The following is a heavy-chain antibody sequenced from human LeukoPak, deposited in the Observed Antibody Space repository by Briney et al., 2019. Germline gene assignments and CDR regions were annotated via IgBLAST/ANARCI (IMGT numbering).Heavy chain of an antibody. CDR1: GFTVSDYS. D-gene: IGHD3-22*01. CDR2: ISGSGSYT. Sequence: GGSLRLSCAASGFTVSDYSMSWVRQAPGKGLEWVSAISGSGSYTDYADSVKGRFTISKDNSKNTLYVRMSSLRAEDTAVYYCAKRRYDSSGHLDSWGQGTLVTVSS. J-gene: IGHJ4*02. V-gene: IGHV3-23*01. CDR3: AKRRYDSSGHLDS.